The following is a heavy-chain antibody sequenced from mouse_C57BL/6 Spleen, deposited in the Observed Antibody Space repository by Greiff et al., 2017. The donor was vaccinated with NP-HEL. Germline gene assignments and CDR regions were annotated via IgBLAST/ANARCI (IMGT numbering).Heavy chain of an antibody. CDR3: AREGLPRDYFDY. D-gene: IGHD3-1*01. CDR2: IYPGDGDT. Sequence: VMLVESGAELVKPGASVKISCKASGYAFSSYWMNWVKQRPGKGLEWIGQIYPGDGDTNYNGKFKGKATLTADKSSSTAYMQLSSLTSGDSAVYFCAREGLPRDYFDYWGQGTTLTVSS. J-gene: IGHJ2*01. V-gene: IGHV1-80*01. CDR1: GYAFSSYW.